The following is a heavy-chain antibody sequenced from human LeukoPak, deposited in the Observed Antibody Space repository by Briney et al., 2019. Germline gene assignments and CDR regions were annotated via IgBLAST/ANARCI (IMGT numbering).Heavy chain of an antibody. CDR3: ARAPYGYYFDY. J-gene: IGHJ4*02. Sequence: GGSLRLSCAASGFTVSSNYMSWVRQAPGKGLEWVSVIYSGGSTYYADSVKGRFTISRDNSKNTLYLQMNSLRAEDTAVYYCARAPYGYYFDYWGQGTLVTVSS. D-gene: IGHD2-2*03. CDR2: IYSGGST. CDR1: GFTVSSNY. V-gene: IGHV3-66*01.